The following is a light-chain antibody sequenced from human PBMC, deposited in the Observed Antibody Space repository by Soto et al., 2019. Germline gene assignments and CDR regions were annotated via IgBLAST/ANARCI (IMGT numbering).Light chain of an antibody. V-gene: IGKV3-20*01. Sequence: ELVLTQSPGTLSLSPGGRATLSCRASQSVSSTYLAWYQQKPGQAPRLLIYGVSNRATGIPDRFSGSGSGTDFTLTISRLEPEDSAVYYCQLFGTSPITFGQGTRLEIK. CDR3: QLFGTSPIT. J-gene: IGKJ5*01. CDR2: GVS. CDR1: QSVSSTY.